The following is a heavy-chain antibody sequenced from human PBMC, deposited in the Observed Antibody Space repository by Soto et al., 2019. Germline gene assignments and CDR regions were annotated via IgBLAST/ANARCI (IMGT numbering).Heavy chain of an antibody. CDR1: GFTFSDYY. CDR2: ISSSSSYT. CDR3: ARDVPERPDYYYYGMDV. V-gene: IGHV3-11*06. J-gene: IGHJ6*02. Sequence: LRLSCAASGFTFSDYYMSWIRQAPGKGLEWVSYISSSSSYTNYADSVKGRFTISRDNAKNSLYLQMNSLRAEDTAVYYCARDVPERPDYYYYGMDVWGQGTTVTVSS. D-gene: IGHD1-1*01.